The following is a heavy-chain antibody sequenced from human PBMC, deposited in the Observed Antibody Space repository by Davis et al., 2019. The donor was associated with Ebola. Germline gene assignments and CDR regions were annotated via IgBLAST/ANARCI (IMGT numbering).Heavy chain of an antibody. J-gene: IGHJ4*02. V-gene: IGHV4-34*01. Sequence: SETLSLTCTVSVDSITSYYWSWIRQPPGKGLEWIGEINHSGSTNYNPSLKSRVTISVDTSKNQFSLKLSSVTAADTAVYYCARRGSSSFGYWGQGTLVTVSS. CDR2: INHSGST. D-gene: IGHD6-6*01. CDR3: ARRGSSSFGY. CDR1: VDSITSYY.